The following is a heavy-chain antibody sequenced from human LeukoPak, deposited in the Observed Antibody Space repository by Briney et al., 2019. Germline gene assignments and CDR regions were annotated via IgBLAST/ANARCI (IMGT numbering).Heavy chain of an antibody. CDR3: AATGGVAVAGSPFDY. CDR1: GLTFRSYG. J-gene: IGHJ4*02. V-gene: IGHV3-33*01. CDR2: IWHDGSNK. Sequence: GGSLRLSCAASGLTFRSYGMHWVRQAPGKGLEWVAVIWHDGSNKYYAESVKGRFTISRDNSKNTLNLQMDSLRVEDTAVYYCAATGGVAVAGSPFDYWGQGTLVTVSS. D-gene: IGHD6-19*01.